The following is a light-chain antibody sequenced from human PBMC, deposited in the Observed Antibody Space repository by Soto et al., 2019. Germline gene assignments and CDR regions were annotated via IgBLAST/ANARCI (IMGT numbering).Light chain of an antibody. J-gene: IGKJ4*01. CDR1: QSISSR. Sequence: DIQMTQSPSTLSASVGDRVIITCRASQSISSRLAWYQQKPGKAPKLLIYGASSLDSGVPSRFSGSRSGTEFTLTISSLQPDDFATYYCQHYDGYSALTFGGGTKVEIK. CDR2: GAS. V-gene: IGKV1-5*03. CDR3: QHYDGYSALT.